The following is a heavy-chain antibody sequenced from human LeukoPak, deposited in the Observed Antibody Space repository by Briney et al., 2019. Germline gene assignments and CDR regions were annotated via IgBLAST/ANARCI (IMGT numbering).Heavy chain of an antibody. Sequence: GASLRLSCAASGFTFSSYAMSWVRQAPGKGLEWVSAISGSGGSTYYADSVKGRFTISRDNSKNTLYLQMNSLRAEDTAVYYCAKDYYDSSGYYYWFDYWGQGTLVTASS. CDR3: AKDYYDSSGYYYWFDY. D-gene: IGHD3-22*01. J-gene: IGHJ4*02. CDR1: GFTFSSYA. CDR2: ISGSGGST. V-gene: IGHV3-23*01.